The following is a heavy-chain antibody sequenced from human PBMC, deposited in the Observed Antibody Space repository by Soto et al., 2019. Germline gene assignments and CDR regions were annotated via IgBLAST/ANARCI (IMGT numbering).Heavy chain of an antibody. J-gene: IGHJ4*02. D-gene: IGHD3-22*01. CDR2: IIPIFGTA. CDR3: ARDRSVEYYYDGD. V-gene: IGHV1-69*01. Sequence: QVQLVQSGAEVKKPGSSVKVSCKASGGTFSSYAISWVRQAPGQGLEWMGGIIPIFGTANYAQKFQGRVTSTADECTSTAYRELSSLRSEDTAVYYCARDRSVEYYYDGDWGQGTLVAVSS. CDR1: GGTFSSYA.